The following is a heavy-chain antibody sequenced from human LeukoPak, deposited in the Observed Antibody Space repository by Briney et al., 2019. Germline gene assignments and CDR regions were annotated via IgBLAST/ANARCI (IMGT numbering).Heavy chain of an antibody. Sequence: GASVKVSCKVSGNTLSELSMHWVRQAPGKGLEWMGGVDPEDDKNIYAQKFQGRVTMTRDTSTSTVYMELSSLRSEDTAVYYCARFLSFSSYYDILTGYSNYYYYGMDVWGQGTTVTVSS. CDR1: GNTLSELS. CDR2: VDPEDDKN. D-gene: IGHD3-9*01. J-gene: IGHJ6*02. CDR3: ARFLSFSSYYDILTGYSNYYYYGMDV. V-gene: IGHV1-24*01.